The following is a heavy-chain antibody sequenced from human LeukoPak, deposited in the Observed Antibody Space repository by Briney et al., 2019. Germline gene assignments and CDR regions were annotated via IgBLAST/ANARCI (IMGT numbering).Heavy chain of an antibody. CDR2: ISAYNGNT. D-gene: IGHD2/OR15-2a*01. V-gene: IGHV1-18*01. Sequence: ASVKVSCKASGYTFTSYGISWVRQAPGQGLEWMGWISAYNGNTNYAQKLQGRVTMTTDTSTSTVYMELSSLRSEDTAVYYCARALFSTNDAFDIWGQGTMVTVSS. J-gene: IGHJ3*02. CDR3: ARALFSTNDAFDI. CDR1: GYTFTSYG.